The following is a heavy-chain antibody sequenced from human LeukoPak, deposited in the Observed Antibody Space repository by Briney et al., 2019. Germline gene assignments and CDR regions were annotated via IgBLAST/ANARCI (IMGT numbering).Heavy chain of an antibody. CDR3: ARQGSNWYFEYFQH. Sequence: PAETLCLTCTVSGGSISSSRNYLGRIRQPPGKRLEWIGSIHYSGSTYYSPSLRSRVTISVDMSKNQFSLKLTSVTAADTAVYYCARQGSNWYFEYFQHWGQGTLVPVSS. CDR1: GGSISSSRNY. J-gene: IGHJ1*01. CDR2: IHYSGST. V-gene: IGHV4-39*01. D-gene: IGHD4-11*01.